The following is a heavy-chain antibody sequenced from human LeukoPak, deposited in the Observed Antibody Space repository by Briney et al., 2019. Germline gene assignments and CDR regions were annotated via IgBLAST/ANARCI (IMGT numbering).Heavy chain of an antibody. Sequence: ASVKLSCTASGYTFTIFSIGWRRQCPGQGPGWVGWISDYNGNTRYVQTVQGRVNMTTHKSTNVAYTELRSLSSDDTAVYYCARDLGEDTTMIFFGYWGQGTPVTVSS. J-gene: IGHJ4*02. D-gene: IGHD5-18*01. CDR1: GYTFTIFS. CDR2: ISDYNGNT. CDR3: ARDLGEDTTMIFFGY. V-gene: IGHV1-18*01.